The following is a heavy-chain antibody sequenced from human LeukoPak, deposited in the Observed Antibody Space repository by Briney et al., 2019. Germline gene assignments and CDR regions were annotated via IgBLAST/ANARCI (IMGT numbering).Heavy chain of an antibody. CDR2: ISSSSSYI. CDR3: ARASAGDIVVVPAANDFDY. Sequence: GGSLRLSCAASGFTFSSYSMNWVRQAPGKGLEWVSSISSSSSYIYYADSVKGRFTISRDNAKNSLYLQMNSLRAEDTAVYYCARASAGDIVVVPAANDFDYWGQGTLVTVSS. J-gene: IGHJ4*02. V-gene: IGHV3-21*01. CDR1: GFTFSSYS. D-gene: IGHD2-2*01.